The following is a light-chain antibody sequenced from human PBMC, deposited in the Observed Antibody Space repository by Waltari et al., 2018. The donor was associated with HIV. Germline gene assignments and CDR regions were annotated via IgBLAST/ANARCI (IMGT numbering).Light chain of an antibody. V-gene: IGLV1-47*01. CDR1: SSNIGSKY. Sequence: QSVLTQPPSASGTPGQRVTISCSGSSSNIGSKYVYWYQQLPGTAPKLLIYRNYQRPSGVPDRFSGSKSGTSASLAISGLRSEDEADYYCAAWDDSLNVYLFGPGTKATVL. CDR2: RNY. CDR3: AAWDDSLNVYL. J-gene: IGLJ1*01.